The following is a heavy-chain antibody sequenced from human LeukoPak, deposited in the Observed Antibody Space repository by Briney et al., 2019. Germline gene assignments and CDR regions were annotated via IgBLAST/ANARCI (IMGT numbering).Heavy chain of an antibody. J-gene: IGHJ4*02. CDR1: GFTFSSYA. CDR3: AKDQLAHYYGSGSYYGY. D-gene: IGHD3-10*01. Sequence: GGSLRLSCAASGFTFSSYAMSWVRQAPGKGLEWVSAISGSGGSTYYADSVKGRFTISRDNSKSTLYLQMNSLRAEDTAVYYCAKDQLAHYYGSGSYYGYWGQGTLVTVSS. V-gene: IGHV3-23*01. CDR2: ISGSGGST.